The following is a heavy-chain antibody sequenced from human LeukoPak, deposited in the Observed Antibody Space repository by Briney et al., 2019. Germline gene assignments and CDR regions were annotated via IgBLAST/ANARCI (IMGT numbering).Heavy chain of an antibody. J-gene: IGHJ5*02. CDR2: IYPGGSET. Sequence: PGESLKILCKGSGYSFTNYWNAWGRQMPRKGLEGMGIIYPGGSETIYSPSFQGQVTISTDKSNSTPYLQWSSLKAADTAMYYCARHIDTRDWFDPWGQGTLVTVSS. CDR1: GYSFTNYW. D-gene: IGHD3-9*01. CDR3: ARHIDTRDWFDP. V-gene: IGHV5-51*01.